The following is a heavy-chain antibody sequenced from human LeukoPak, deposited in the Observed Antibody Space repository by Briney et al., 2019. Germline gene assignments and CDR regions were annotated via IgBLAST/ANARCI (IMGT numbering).Heavy chain of an antibody. D-gene: IGHD4-17*01. CDR2: ISYIGST. CDR3: ARDPTTVTKGLDI. CDR1: GDSMNSHY. V-gene: IGHV4-59*11. J-gene: IGHJ3*02. Sequence: PSETLSLTCTVSGDSMNSHYWSWIRQPPGRGLEWIGYISYIGSTNYNPSHKSRVTISVDTSKNQFSLRLSSVTAADTAVYYCARDPTTVTKGLDIWGQGTMVTVSS.